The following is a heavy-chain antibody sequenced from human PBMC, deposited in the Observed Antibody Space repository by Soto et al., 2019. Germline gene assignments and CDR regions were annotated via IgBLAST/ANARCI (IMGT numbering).Heavy chain of an antibody. J-gene: IGHJ4*02. CDR3: VISTMVRGVIMGFDY. CDR2: INAGNGNT. D-gene: IGHD3-10*01. CDR1: GYTFTSYA. V-gene: IGHV1-3*01. Sequence: ASVKVSCKASGYTFTSYAMHWVRQAPGQRLEWMGWINAGNGNTKYSQKFQGRVTITRDTSASTAYMELSSLGSEDTAVYYCVISTMVRGVIMGFDYWGQGTLVTVSS.